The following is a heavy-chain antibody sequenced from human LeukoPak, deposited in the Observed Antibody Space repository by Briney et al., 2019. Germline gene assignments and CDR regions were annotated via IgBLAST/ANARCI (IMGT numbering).Heavy chain of an antibody. D-gene: IGHD3-10*01. CDR1: GFSFSRYT. CDR2: ISSNGGST. V-gene: IGHV3-64*01. Sequence: GGSLRLSCAASGFSFSRYTMHWVRQAPGKGLEYVSAISSNGGSTYYVKSVKGRFTISRDNSKKTLYLQMGSLRAEDMAVYYCGRGSVGFGELNYWGQGTLVTVSS. CDR3: GRGSVGFGELNY. J-gene: IGHJ4*02.